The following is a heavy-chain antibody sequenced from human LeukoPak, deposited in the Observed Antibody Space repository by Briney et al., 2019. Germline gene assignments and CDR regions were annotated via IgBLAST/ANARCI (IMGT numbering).Heavy chain of an antibody. J-gene: IGHJ4*02. CDR2: ISYDGSNK. CDR1: GFTFSSYA. CDR3: AGEMSGPNDY. Sequence: GRSLRLSCAASGFTFSSYAMHWVRQAPGKGLEWVAVISYDGSNKYYADSVKGRFTISRDNSKNTLYLQMNSLRAEDTAVYYCAGEMSGPNDYWGQGTLVTVSS. D-gene: IGHD3-3*01. V-gene: IGHV3-30-3*01.